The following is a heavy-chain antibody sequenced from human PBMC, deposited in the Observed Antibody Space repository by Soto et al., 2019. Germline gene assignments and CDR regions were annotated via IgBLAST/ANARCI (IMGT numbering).Heavy chain of an antibody. Sequence: SETLSLTCTVSGFSIRSSNYYWGWVRQPPGKGLEWIGYIYYSGSTNYNPSLKSRVTISVDTSKNQFSLRLTSVTAADTALYYCARGFYYYYGMDVWGQGTTVTVSS. CDR1: GFSIRSSNYY. CDR2: IYYSGST. V-gene: IGHV4-61*05. J-gene: IGHJ6*02. CDR3: ARGFYYYYGMDV.